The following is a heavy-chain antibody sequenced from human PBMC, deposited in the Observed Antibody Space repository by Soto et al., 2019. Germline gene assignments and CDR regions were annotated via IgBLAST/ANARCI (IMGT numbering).Heavy chain of an antibody. V-gene: IGHV4-4*02. CDR3: ASRPYYLPY. CDR1: GGSISSSNW. CDR2: IFHNGNT. J-gene: IGHJ4*02. D-gene: IGHD3-16*01. Sequence: QVQLQESGPGLVKPSGTLSLTCAVSGGSISSSNWWTWVRQPPGKGLVWIGDIFHNGNTNYNSSLRSRVTITIDKSKNQCSLNLTFVTAADTAVYYCASRPYYLPYGGQGILVVVSS.